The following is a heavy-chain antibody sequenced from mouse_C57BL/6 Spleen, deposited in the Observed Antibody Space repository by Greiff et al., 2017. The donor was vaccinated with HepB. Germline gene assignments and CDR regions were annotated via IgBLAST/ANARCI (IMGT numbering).Heavy chain of an antibody. D-gene: IGHD2-4*01. J-gene: IGHJ3*01. CDR3: ARCYDYDGAWFAY. CDR1: GYTFTSYW. CDR2: INPSSGYT. V-gene: IGHV1-7*01. Sequence: QVHVKQSGAELAKPGASVKLSCKASGYTFTSYWMHWVKQRPGQGLEWIGYINPSSGYTKYNQKFKDKATLTADKSSSTAYMPLSSLTYEDSAVYYCARCYDYDGAWFAYWGQGTLVTVSA.